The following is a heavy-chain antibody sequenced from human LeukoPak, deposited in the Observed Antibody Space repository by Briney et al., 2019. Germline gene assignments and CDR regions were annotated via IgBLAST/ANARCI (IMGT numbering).Heavy chain of an antibody. Sequence: PSETLSLTCTVSGGSISGYYWSWIRQPPGKGLEWIGYIYNSGRTNQNPSLRSRVTISVDTSKKQFSLKLSSVTAADTAVYYCARDERYCSGGSCYPGAFDIWGQGTMVTVSS. CDR3: ARDERYCSGGSCYPGAFDI. CDR1: GGSISGYY. J-gene: IGHJ3*02. CDR2: IYNSGRT. V-gene: IGHV4-59*01. D-gene: IGHD2-15*01.